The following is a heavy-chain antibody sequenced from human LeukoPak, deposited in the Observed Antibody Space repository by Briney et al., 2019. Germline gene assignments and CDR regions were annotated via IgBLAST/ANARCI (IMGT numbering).Heavy chain of an antibody. J-gene: IGHJ1*01. Sequence: GGSLRLSCAASGFTFSSYAMSWVRQAPGKGLEWVSAISGSGGSTYYADSVKGRFTIFRDNSKNTLYLQMNSLRAEDTAVYYCAKPPKNLESGYSYGDSAEYFQHWGQGTLVTVSS. V-gene: IGHV3-23*01. CDR1: GFTFSSYA. CDR2: ISGSGGST. CDR3: AKPPKNLESGYSYGDSAEYFQH. D-gene: IGHD5-18*01.